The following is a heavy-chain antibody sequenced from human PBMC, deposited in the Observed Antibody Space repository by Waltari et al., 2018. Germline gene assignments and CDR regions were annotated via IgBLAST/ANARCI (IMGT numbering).Heavy chain of an antibody. D-gene: IGHD6-19*01. Sequence: QVQLVQSGAEVKKPGASVKVSCKASGYTFSSYVMHWVRQAPGQSLEWMGWINAANTNTKYSQKFQGRVTITRDTSASTAYMELSSLTSEDTAVYYCARSGWLDYWCQGTLVTVSS. CDR1: GYTFSSYV. V-gene: IGHV1-3*01. CDR3: ARSGWLDY. CDR2: INAANTNT. J-gene: IGHJ4*02.